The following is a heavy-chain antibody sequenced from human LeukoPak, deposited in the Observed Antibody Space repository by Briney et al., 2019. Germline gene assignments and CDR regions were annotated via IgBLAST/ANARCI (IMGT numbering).Heavy chain of an antibody. CDR3: ATDRQQLKPTYYFDY. Sequence: PGGSLRLSCAASGFTFNTYNMNWVRQAPGKGLEWVSSISSSSSYIYYADSVKGRFTISRDNSKNTLYLQMNSLRAEDTAVYYCATDRQQLKPTYYFDYWGQGTLVTVSS. J-gene: IGHJ4*02. V-gene: IGHV3-21*01. CDR2: ISSSSSYI. CDR1: GFTFNTYN. D-gene: IGHD6-13*01.